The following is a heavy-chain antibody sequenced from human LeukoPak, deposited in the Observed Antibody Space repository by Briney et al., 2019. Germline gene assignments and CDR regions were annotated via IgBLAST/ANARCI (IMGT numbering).Heavy chain of an antibody. V-gene: IGHV3-49*04. J-gene: IGHJ4*02. CDR2: IRSKAYGGTT. D-gene: IGHD1-1*01. CDR1: GFTFGDYA. CDR3: SAQLERRPIDY. Sequence: GGSLRLSCTASGFTFGDYAMSWVRQAPGKGLEWVGFIRSKAYGGTTEYAASVKGRFTISRDDSKSIAYLQMNSLKTEDTAVYYCSAQLERRPIDYWGQGTLVTVSS.